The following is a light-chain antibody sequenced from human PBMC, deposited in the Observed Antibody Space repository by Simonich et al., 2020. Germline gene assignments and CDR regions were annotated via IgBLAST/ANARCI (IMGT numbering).Light chain of an antibody. CDR2: WAS. V-gene: IGKV4-1*01. CDR3: QQYYSTPPYT. Sequence: DIVMTPSPDSLAVSLGERATINCKSSQSVLYSSNNKNYLAWYQQKPGQPPKQLIYWASTRESGVPDRFSGSGSGTDFTLTISSLQAEDVAVYYCQQYYSTPPYTFGQGTKLEIK. CDR1: QSVLYSSNNKNY. J-gene: IGKJ2*01.